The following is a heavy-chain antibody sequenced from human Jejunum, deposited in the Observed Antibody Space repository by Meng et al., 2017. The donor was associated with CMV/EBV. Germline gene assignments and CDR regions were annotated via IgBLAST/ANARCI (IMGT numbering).Heavy chain of an antibody. CDR3: AKREIPGPTDFQS. CDR2: LAGNGGSI. CDR1: GFTLSNYG. V-gene: IGHV3-23*01. Sequence: CVASGFTLSNYGMYWVRQAPGKGLEWVSTLAGNGGSIFYADSVKGRFTISRDNSKNVLYLQMNSLRVEDTAVYYCAKREIPGPTDFQSWGQGTLVTVSS. D-gene: IGHD2-21*01. J-gene: IGHJ1*01.